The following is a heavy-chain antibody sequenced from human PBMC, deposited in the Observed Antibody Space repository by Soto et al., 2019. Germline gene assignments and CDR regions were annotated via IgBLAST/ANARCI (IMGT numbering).Heavy chain of an antibody. CDR1: GFSLSNARMG. CDR2: IFSNDEK. J-gene: IGHJ4*02. Sequence: SGPTLVNHTEPLTLTCTVSGFSLSNARMGVSWIRQPPGKALEWLAHIFSNDEKSYSTSLKSRLTISKDTSKSQVVLTMTNMDPVDTATYYCARIHRHYEILIDYWGQGTLVTVSS. V-gene: IGHV2-26*01. D-gene: IGHD3-22*01. CDR3: ARIHRHYEILIDY.